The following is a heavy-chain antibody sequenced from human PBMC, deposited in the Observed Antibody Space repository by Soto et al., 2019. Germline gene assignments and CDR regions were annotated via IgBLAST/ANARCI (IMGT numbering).Heavy chain of an antibody. Sequence: RGESLKISCKGSGYSFTSYWISWVRQMHGKGLEWMGRIDPSDSYTNYSPSFQGHVTISADKSISTAYLQWSSLKASDTAMYYCAIHSYSSSDLYYYYCMDVWGQGTTVTVSS. J-gene: IGHJ6*02. V-gene: IGHV5-10-1*01. CDR1: GYSFTSYW. CDR2: IDPSDSYT. D-gene: IGHD6-6*01. CDR3: AIHSYSSSDLYYYYCMDV.